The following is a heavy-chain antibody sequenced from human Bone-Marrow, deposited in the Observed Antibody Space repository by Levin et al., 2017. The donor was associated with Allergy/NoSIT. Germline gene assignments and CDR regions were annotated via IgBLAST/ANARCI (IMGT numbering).Heavy chain of an antibody. D-gene: IGHD5-12*01. CDR3: VARSNGMDV. V-gene: IGHV3-66*01. CDR1: EFIVSSNY. Sequence: ETLPLTCAASEFIVSSNYMSWVRQAPGKGLDWVSVIYSGGSAYYAESVKGRFTISRDNSKNTLYLQMNSLRAEDTAVYYCVARSNGMDVWGQGTTVTVSS. J-gene: IGHJ6*02. CDR2: IYSGGSA.